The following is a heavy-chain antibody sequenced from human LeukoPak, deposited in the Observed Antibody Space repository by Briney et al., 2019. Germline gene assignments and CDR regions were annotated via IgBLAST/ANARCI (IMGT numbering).Heavy chain of an antibody. CDR3: AKSPGGSGIAYGLDV. J-gene: IGHJ6*02. V-gene: IGHV3-23*01. Sequence: GGSLRLSCAASGFTFSNYALSWVRQAPGKGLEWVSCISYSGSTHYTESVKGRFTISRDNPKNTLYLQMNSLRAEDTAVYYCAKSPGGSGIAYGLDVWGQGTTVTVSS. D-gene: IGHD6-13*01. CDR1: GFTFSNYA. CDR2: ISYSGST.